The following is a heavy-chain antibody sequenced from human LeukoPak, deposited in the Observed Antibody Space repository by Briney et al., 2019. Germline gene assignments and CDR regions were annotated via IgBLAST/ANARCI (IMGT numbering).Heavy chain of an antibody. CDR1: GFTFSDYA. V-gene: IGHV3-23*01. J-gene: IGHJ4*02. Sequence: GGSLRLSCAASGFTFSDYAMTWVRQAPGEGLEWVAHLSGSGVITYYAESVKGRFTVSGDNSKNTLYLQMSSLTAADTAVYYCAKDRSIANYYTFDHWGQGTLVTVSA. CDR3: AKDRSIANYYTFDH. CDR2: LSGSGVIT. D-gene: IGHD4/OR15-4a*01.